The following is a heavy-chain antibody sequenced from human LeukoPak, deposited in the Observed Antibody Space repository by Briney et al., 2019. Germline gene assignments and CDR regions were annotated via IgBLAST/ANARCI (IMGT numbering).Heavy chain of an antibody. J-gene: IGHJ5*02. CDR2: IYYSGST. V-gene: IGHV4-31*03. Sequence: SETLSLTCTVSVGSISRGGYYCRWICRHPGGGLEWIGYIYYSGSTYDNPSIKSRVTISVDTSKNQFSLTLSYVTAADTAVYYCAREIDLYYYDSSGSQGWFDPWGQGALVTVSS. CDR1: VGSISRGGYY. CDR3: AREIDLYYYDSSGSQGWFDP. D-gene: IGHD3-22*01.